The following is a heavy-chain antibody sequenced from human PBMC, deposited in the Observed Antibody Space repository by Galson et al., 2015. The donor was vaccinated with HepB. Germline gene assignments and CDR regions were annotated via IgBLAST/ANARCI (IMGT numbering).Heavy chain of an antibody. Sequence: SLRLSCAASGFTFSSYAMHWVRQAPGKGLEWEAVISYDGSNIYYADSVKGRFTISRDNSKNTLYLQMNSLRAEDTAVYYCARVGTVVTPLYAFDIWGQGTMVTVSS. D-gene: IGHD4-23*01. V-gene: IGHV3-30-3*01. CDR2: ISYDGSNI. CDR3: ARVGTVVTPLYAFDI. J-gene: IGHJ3*02. CDR1: GFTFSSYA.